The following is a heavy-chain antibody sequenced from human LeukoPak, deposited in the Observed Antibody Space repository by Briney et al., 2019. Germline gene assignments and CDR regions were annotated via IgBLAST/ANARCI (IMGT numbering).Heavy chain of an antibody. D-gene: IGHD5-18*01. CDR1: GYTFTSYG. CDR3: ERTSKTRGYAYGPFDY. V-gene: IGHV1-18*01. J-gene: IGHJ4*02. Sequence: GASVKVSCTASGYTFTSYGISWVRQAPGQGLDWMGWISVYNGNTNSAQKVQDRVTMTTDTSTNTAYMELRSLRSDDTAVYYCERTSKTRGYAYGPFDYWGQGTLVTVSS. CDR2: ISVYNGNT.